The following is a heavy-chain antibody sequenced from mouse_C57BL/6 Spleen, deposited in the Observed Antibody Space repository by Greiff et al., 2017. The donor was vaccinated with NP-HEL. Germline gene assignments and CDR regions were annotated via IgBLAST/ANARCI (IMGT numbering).Heavy chain of an antibody. D-gene: IGHD1-1*01. Sequence: ESGPGLVKPSQSLSLTCSVTGYSITSGYYWNWIRQFPGNKLEWMGYISYDGSNNYNPSLKNRISITRDTSKNQFFLKLNSVTTEDTATYYCARRDTTVVANYFDYWGQGTTLTVSS. CDR2: ISYDGSN. CDR1: GYSITSGYY. J-gene: IGHJ2*01. V-gene: IGHV3-6*01. CDR3: ARRDTTVVANYFDY.